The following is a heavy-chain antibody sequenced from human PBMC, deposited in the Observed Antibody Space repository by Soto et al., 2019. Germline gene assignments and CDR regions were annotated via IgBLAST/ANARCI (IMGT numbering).Heavy chain of an antibody. V-gene: IGHV3-15*07. CDR1: GFTFSNAW. D-gene: IGHD1-26*01. Sequence: PGGSLRLSCAASGFTFSNAWMNWVRQAPGKGLEWVGRIKSKTDGGTTDYAAPVKGRFTISRDDSKNTLYLQMNSLKTEDTAVYYCQRELLLFGYYYYYMDVWGKGTTVTVSS. CDR3: QRELLLFGYYYYYMDV. CDR2: IKSKTDGGTT. J-gene: IGHJ6*03.